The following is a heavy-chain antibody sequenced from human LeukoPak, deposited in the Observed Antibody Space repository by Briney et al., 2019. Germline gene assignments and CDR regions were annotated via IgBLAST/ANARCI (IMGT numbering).Heavy chain of an antibody. Sequence: GGSLRLSCAASGFTFSDYYMSWVRQAPGKGLEWVSYISSSGSTIYYADSVKGRFTISRDNAKNSLYLQMNSLRAEDTAVYYCARVGYCSRTSCHKADAFDIWGQGTMVTVSS. V-gene: IGHV3-11*01. CDR2: ISSSGSTI. J-gene: IGHJ3*02. CDR1: GFTFSDYY. D-gene: IGHD2-2*01. CDR3: ARVGYCSRTSCHKADAFDI.